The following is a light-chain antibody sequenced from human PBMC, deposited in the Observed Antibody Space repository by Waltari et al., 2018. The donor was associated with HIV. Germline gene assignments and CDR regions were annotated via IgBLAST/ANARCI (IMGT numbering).Light chain of an antibody. CDR2: GAS. V-gene: IGKV3-20*01. CDR3: QQYSNSPT. J-gene: IGKJ1*01. Sequence: EIVLTQSPGTLSLSPGERATLSCRASQSVSNSCLAWYQQKPGQAPRLLIYGASSRATGIPDRFSGSGSGTDFTLTISRLEPEDFAVYYCQQYSNSPTFGQGTKVEIK. CDR1: QSVSNSC.